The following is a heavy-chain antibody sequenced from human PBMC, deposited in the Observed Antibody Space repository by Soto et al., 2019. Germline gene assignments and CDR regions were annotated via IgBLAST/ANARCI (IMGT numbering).Heavy chain of an antibody. J-gene: IGHJ6*02. V-gene: IGHV1-69*13. D-gene: IGHD1-7*01. CDR1: GGTFSSYA. CDR2: IIPIFGTA. CDR3: ARRKAGTHTYYYYYGMDV. Sequence: SVKVSCKASGGTFSSYAISWVRQAPGQGLEWMGGIIPIFGTANYAQKFQGRVTITADESTSTAYMELSSLRSEDTAVYYCARRKAGTHTYYYYYGMDVWGQGTTVTVSS.